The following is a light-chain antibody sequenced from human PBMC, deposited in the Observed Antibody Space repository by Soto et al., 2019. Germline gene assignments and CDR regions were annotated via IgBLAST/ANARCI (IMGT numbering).Light chain of an antibody. CDR3: QPRNDWPRNS. V-gene: IGKV3-11*01. J-gene: IGKJ5*01. CDR1: QSVLSNNNNY. CDR2: GAY. Sequence: DIVMTQSPDSLPVSLGERANIHCKSSQSVLSNNNNYLAWYQQKPGQAPRLVIYGAYNRATGIPARFSGSGSGTDFTLTIRSLEAEDLAVYYCQPRNDWPRNSFGPWTRLEI.